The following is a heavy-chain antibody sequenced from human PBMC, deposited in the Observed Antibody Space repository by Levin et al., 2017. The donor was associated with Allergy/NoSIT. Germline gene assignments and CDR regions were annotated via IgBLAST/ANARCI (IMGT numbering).Heavy chain of an antibody. Sequence: GESLKISCKGSGYTFTSHWIGWVRQMPGKGLEWMGIIYPSDSDTRYSPSFQGQVTISADKSISTVYLQWSSLKASDTATYYCARHGKTSLRFDAFDIWGQGTMITVSS. CDR3: ARHGKTSLRFDAFDI. J-gene: IGHJ3*02. CDR1: GYTFTSHW. CDR2: IYPSDSDT. V-gene: IGHV5-51*01.